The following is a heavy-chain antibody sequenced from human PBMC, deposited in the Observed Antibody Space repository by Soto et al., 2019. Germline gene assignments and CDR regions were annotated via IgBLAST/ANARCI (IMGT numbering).Heavy chain of an antibody. CDR1: GFTFSSYA. CDR3: ARDRYSSGDDAFDI. V-gene: IGHV3-30-3*01. Sequence: GGSLRLSCAASGFTFSSYAMHWVRQAPGKGLEWVAVISYDGSNKYYADSVKGRFTISRDNSKNTLYLQMNSLRAEDTAVYYCARDRYSSGDDAFDIWGQGTMVTVSS. CDR2: ISYDGSNK. J-gene: IGHJ3*02. D-gene: IGHD6-19*01.